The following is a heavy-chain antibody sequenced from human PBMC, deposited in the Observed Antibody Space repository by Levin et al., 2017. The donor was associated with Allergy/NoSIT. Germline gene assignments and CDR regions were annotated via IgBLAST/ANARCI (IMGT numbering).Heavy chain of an antibody. V-gene: IGHV3-7*01. J-gene: IGHJ6*02. CDR1: GFTFSSYW. D-gene: IGHD3-16*01. Sequence: GESLKISCAASGFTFSSYWMSWVRQAPGKGLEWVANIKQDGSEKYYVDSVKGRFTVSRDNAKNSLYLQMNSLRAEDTAVYYCAREGIMITLTLTPQWIYGMDVWGQGTTVTVSS. CDR3: AREGIMITLTLTPQWIYGMDV. CDR2: IKQDGSEK.